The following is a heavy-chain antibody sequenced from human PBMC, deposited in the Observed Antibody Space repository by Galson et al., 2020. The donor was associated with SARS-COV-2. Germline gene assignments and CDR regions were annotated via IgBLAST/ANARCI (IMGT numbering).Heavy chain of an antibody. D-gene: IGHD3-10*01. J-gene: IGHJ5*02. CDR3: ATSGVRGVMNWFDP. CDR1: GYTLTELS. Sequence: ASVKVSCTVSGYTLTELSMHWVRQAPGKGLEWMGGFDPEDGETIYAQKFQGRVTMTEDTSTDTAYMELSSLRSEDTAVYYCATSGVRGVMNWFDPWGQGTLVTVSS. V-gene: IGHV1-24*01. CDR2: FDPEDGET.